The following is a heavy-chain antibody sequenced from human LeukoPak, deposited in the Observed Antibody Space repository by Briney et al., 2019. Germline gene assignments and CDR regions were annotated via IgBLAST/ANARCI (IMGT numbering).Heavy chain of an antibody. CDR1: GFTFSNNG. D-gene: IGHD1-26*01. CDR3: ARDRREPNYFDY. V-gene: IGHV3-33*01. Sequence: GGSLRLSCEASGFTFSNNGMHWVRQAPGKGLEWVAVIWYDGSNKYYADSVKGRFTISRDNSKNTLYLQMNSLRAEDTAVYYCARDRREPNYFDYWGQGTLVTVSS. J-gene: IGHJ4*02. CDR2: IWYDGSNK.